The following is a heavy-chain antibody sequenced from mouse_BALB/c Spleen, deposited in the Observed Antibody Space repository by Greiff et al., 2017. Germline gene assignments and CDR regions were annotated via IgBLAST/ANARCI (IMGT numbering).Heavy chain of an antibody. J-gene: IGHJ3*01. CDR3: APMITTGSWFAY. D-gene: IGHD2-4*01. CDR1: GYSITSGYS. Sequence: DVQLQESGPDLVKPSQSLSLTCTVTGYSITSGYSWHWIRQFPGNKLEWMGYIHYSGSTNYNPSLKSRISITRDTSKNQFFLQLNSVTTEDTATYYCAPMITTGSWFAYWGQGTLVTVSA. V-gene: IGHV3-1*02. CDR2: IHYSGST.